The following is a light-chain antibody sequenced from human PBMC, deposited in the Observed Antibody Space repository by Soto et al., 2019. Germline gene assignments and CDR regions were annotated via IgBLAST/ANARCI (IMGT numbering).Light chain of an antibody. J-gene: IGLJ1*01. Sequence: QSALTQPASVSGSPGQSITISCTGTSTDVGGYNYVSWYLQHPGKAPKLMIYDISNRPSGVSNRFSGSKSGNTASLSISGLQAEDVADYYCSSYTSSSTLYVFGTGTKVTVL. CDR2: DIS. CDR3: SSYTSSSTLYV. CDR1: STDVGGYNY. V-gene: IGLV2-14*01.